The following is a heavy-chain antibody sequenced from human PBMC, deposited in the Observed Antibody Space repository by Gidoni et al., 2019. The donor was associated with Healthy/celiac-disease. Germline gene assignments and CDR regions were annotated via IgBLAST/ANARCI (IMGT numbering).Heavy chain of an antibody. V-gene: IGHV3-21*01. Sequence: EVQLVESGGGLVKPGGSLRLSCAASGFTFSSYSMNWGRQAHGKGLGWVSSISSSSYIYYADSVKGRFTISRDNAKNSLYLQMNSLRAEDTAVYYCARELGYSYGNPGWGQGTLVTVSS. D-gene: IGHD5-18*01. J-gene: IGHJ4*02. CDR3: ARELGYSYGNPG. CDR2: ISSSSYI. CDR1: GFTFSSYS.